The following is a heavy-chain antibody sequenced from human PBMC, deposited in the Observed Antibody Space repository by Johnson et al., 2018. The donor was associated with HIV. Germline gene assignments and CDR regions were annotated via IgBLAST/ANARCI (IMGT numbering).Heavy chain of an antibody. J-gene: IGHJ3*02. CDR1: GLTFKNVW. V-gene: IGHV3-15*01. D-gene: IGHD4-23*01. CDR2: IKTQPDGGPP. CDR3: TPDYHAVFGGFDI. Sequence: VQLVESGGGLVKSGGSLRLSCAASGLTFKNVWMSWVRQAPGKGLEWVGRIKTQPDGGPPDYAAPVTGGFTISRDDSKDPLYLQMSSLKTDDTAVYYCTPDYHAVFGGFDIWGQGTMVTVSS.